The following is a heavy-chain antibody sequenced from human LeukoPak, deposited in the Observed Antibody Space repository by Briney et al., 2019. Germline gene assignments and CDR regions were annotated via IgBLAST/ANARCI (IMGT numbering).Heavy chain of an antibody. CDR2: MFSDVSTA. CDR1: GFTFSSHW. D-gene: IGHD3-10*01. V-gene: IGHV3-74*01. Sequence: PGGSLRLSCEASGFTFSSHWMHWVRQAPGKGLVWVSRMFSDVSTARYADSVKGRFTISRDNAKNSLYLQMNSLRAEDTAVYYCARGDGSDYYGSGSYGFDYWGQGTLVTVSS. J-gene: IGHJ4*02. CDR3: ARGDGSDYYGSGSYGFDY.